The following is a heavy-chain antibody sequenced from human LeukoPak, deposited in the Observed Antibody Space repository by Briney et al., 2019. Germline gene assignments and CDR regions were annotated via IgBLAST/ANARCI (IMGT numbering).Heavy chain of an antibody. J-gene: IGHJ4*02. CDR2: INPNTGGT. CDR3: ARSPHILTGENFDY. CDR1: GYTFTDYY. V-gene: IGHV1-2*02. D-gene: IGHD3-9*01. Sequence: ASVKVSCKASGYTFTDYYMHWVRQAPGQGLEWMGWINPNTGGTNYAQKFQVRVTMTRDTSISTAYMELSRLRSDDTAVYYCARSPHILTGENFDYWGQGTLVTVSS.